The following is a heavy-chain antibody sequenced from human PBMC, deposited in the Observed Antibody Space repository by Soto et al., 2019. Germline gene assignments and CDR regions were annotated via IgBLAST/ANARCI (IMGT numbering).Heavy chain of an antibody. CDR2: INPGTTTR. CDR1: GLTFSTYN. V-gene: IGHV3-48*02. CDR3: VRAWGVSSYGYFY. Sequence: GGSLRLSCAVSGLTFSTYNFNWVRQAPGKGLEWISFINPGTTTRHYADSVKGRFTISRDNAKNPLYLQMNSLTDADTAVYYCVRAWGVSSYGYFYWGQGTLVTVSS. J-gene: IGHJ4*02. D-gene: IGHD5-18*01.